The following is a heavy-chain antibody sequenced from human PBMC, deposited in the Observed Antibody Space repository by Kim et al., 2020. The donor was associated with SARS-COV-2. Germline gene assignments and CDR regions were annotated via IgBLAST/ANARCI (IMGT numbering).Heavy chain of an antibody. CDR3: TTVTEWNTYSF. V-gene: IGHV3-15*01. Sequence: GGSLRLSCTISGVDITNACMSWVRQAPGKGLEWVGRIKGKSEAGATDYAAAVRGRFTISRDDSKNTLYLQMNGLRSEDTALYYCTTVTEWNTYSF. D-gene: IGHD1-1*01. J-gene: IGHJ3*01. CDR1: GVDITNAC. CDR2: IKGKSEAGAT.